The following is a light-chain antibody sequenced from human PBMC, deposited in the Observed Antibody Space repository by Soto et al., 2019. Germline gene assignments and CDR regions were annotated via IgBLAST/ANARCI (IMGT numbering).Light chain of an antibody. Sequence: EIVMTQSPATLSVSPGEGATLSCMASQSVSSKLAWYQQKPGQAPRLLIYGASNRATGIPARFSGSGSGTDFTLTSSSLEPEDFAVYYCQQRSNWPPTFGQGTRLEIK. CDR3: QQRSNWPPT. CDR1: QSVSSK. J-gene: IGKJ5*01. CDR2: GAS. V-gene: IGKV3-11*01.